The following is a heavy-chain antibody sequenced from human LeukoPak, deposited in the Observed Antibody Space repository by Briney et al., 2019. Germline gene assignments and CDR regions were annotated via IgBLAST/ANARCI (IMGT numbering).Heavy chain of an antibody. D-gene: IGHD3-22*01. CDR3: VRQGTNSGYYLLDY. Sequence: PSETLSLTCAVYGAALSEYYWSWIRQSPGKGLEWIGEVAHKGPTVYSPTLNRRYNPSFKSRVTMSVDPSKNQFSLKLTSVTVADTATYYCVRQGTNSGYYLLDYWGQGHLVIVSS. CDR1: GAALSEYY. J-gene: IGHJ4*02. CDR2: VAHKGPTVYSPTLNR. V-gene: IGHV4-34*01.